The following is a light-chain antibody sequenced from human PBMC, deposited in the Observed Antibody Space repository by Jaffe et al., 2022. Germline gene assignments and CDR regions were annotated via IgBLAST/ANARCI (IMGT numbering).Light chain of an antibody. CDR3: QAWDSSTAV. CDR1: KLGDKY. J-gene: IGLJ2*01. Sequence: SYELTQPPSVSVSPGQTASITCSGNKLGDKYACWYQQKPGQSPVLVIYQNNQRPSGIPERFSGSNSGNTATLTISGTQAMDEADYYCQAWDSSTAVFGGGTKLTVL. CDR2: QNN. V-gene: IGLV3-1*01.